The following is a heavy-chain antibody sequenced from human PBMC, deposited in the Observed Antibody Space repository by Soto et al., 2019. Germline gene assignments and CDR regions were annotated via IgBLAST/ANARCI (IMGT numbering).Heavy chain of an antibody. D-gene: IGHD3-16*01. CDR1: GFTFSSHG. CDR2: IWNDGSNK. V-gene: IGHV3-33*01. Sequence: QVQLVESGGGVVQPGRSLRLSCAASGFTFSSHGMHWVRQAPGKGLEWVAVIWNDGSNKYYGDSVKVRFTISRDNSKNTLYLQINSLRVEDTAVYYCARDWASRHPQYFDYWGQGTLVTVSS. CDR3: ARDWASRHPQYFDY. J-gene: IGHJ4*02.